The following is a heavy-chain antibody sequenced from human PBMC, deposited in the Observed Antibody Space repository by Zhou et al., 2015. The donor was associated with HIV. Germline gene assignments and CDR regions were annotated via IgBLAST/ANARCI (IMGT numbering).Heavy chain of an antibody. J-gene: IGHJ4*02. CDR3: TRGRWEVPDAY. CDR1: GGTFSSHA. CDR2: IIPIFGTA. D-gene: IGHD1-26*01. V-gene: IGHV1-69*01. Sequence: QVQLVQSGAEVKKPGSSVKVSCKASGGTFSSHALSWVRQAPGQGLEWMGGIIPIFGTANYAQKFQGRVTITADDSTTTAYIELSSLRSEDTAMYYCTRGRWEVPDAYWGQGTLVTVSP.